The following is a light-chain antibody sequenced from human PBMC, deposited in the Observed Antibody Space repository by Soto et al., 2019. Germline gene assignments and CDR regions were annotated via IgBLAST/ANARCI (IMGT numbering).Light chain of an antibody. Sequence: EIVLTQSQATLYLSPGDRATLSCRASQTVSNYLSWYQQKPVHAPRLLIYDASNRATGLPARFSSRGAGTYFTLTISIHEPEDVAVYCCQHRDSCPLTFGGGTTGDIK. CDR3: QHRDSCPLT. J-gene: IGKJ4*02. CDR2: DAS. V-gene: IGKV3-11*01. CDR1: QTVSNY.